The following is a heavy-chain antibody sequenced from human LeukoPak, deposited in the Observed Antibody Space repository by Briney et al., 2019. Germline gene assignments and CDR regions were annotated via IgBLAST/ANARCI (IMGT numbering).Heavy chain of an antibody. CDR2: ISTKNGNT. J-gene: IGHJ4*02. V-gene: IGHV1-18*01. D-gene: IGHD1-1*01. Sequence: ASVKVSCKASGYSFTSYDVTWVRQAPGQGLEWMGWISTKNGNTNYAQKLQGRVTVTTDTSTSTAYMELRSLRSDDTAVYYCAREDNYWAFDHWGQGTLVTVSS. CDR3: AREDNYWAFDH. CDR1: GYSFTSYD.